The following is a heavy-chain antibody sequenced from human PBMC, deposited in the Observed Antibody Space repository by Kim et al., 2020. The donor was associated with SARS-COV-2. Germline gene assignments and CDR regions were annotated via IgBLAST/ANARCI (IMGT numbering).Heavy chain of an antibody. V-gene: IGHV3-21*01. CDR1: GFTFSSYS. D-gene: IGHD6-13*01. J-gene: IGHJ6*02. CDR2: ISSSSSYI. CDR3: ARDGQQTRRYYYGMDV. Sequence: GGSLRLSCAASGFTFSSYSMNWVRQAPGKGLEWVSSISSSSSYIYYADSVKGRFTISRDNAKNSLYLQMNSLRAEDTAVYYCARDGQQTRRYYYGMDVWGQGTTVTVSS.